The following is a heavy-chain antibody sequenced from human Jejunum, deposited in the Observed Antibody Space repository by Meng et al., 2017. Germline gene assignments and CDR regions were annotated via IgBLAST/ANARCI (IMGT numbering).Heavy chain of an antibody. D-gene: IGHD2/OR15-2a*01. J-gene: IGHJ4*02. V-gene: IGHV3-23*01. CDR2: LSASGRTP. CDR1: EFTFNNFA. CDR3: AKGISVIPTAFDH. Sequence: EVKLLESGGGRVQPGGSLTLSCVGSEFTFNNFAMTWVRQTPGKGLEWVASLSASGRTPEYADSVKGRFTVSRDNSKNALFLHMTNLRVADTALYSCAKGISVIPTAFDHWGQGTLVTVSS.